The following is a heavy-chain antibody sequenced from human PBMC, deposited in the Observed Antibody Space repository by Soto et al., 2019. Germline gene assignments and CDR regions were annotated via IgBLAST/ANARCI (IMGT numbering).Heavy chain of an antibody. V-gene: IGHV3-30-3*01. CDR3: ARGESGYCSGGSCQYYGMDV. CDR1: GFTFRSYA. Sequence: QVQLVESGGGVVQPGRSLRLSCAASGFTFRSYAMHWVRQAPGKGLEWAAVISYDGSNKYYADYVKGRFTISRDNSKNTMYLKMNSLRAEDTAVYYCARGESGYCSGGSCQYYGMDVWGQGTTVTVSS. J-gene: IGHJ6*02. CDR2: ISYDGSNK. D-gene: IGHD2-15*01.